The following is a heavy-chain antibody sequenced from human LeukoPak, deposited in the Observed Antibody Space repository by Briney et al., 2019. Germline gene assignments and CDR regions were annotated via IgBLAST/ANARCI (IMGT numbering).Heavy chain of an antibody. V-gene: IGHV4-34*01. CDR2: INHSGST. Sequence: PSETLSLTCAVYGGSFSGYYWSWIRQPPGKGLEWIGEINHSGSTNYNPSLKSRVTISVDTSKNQFSLKLSSVTAADTAVYYCARLGVATTPVTDYGIDVWGQGTTVTVSS. CDR3: ARLGVATTPVTDYGIDV. J-gene: IGHJ6*02. D-gene: IGHD5-12*01. CDR1: GGSFSGYY.